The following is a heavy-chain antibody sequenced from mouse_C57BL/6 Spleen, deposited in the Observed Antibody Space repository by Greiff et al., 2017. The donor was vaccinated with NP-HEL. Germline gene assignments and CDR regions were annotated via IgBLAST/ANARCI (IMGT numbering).Heavy chain of an antibody. CDR3: ARGYYGNHFDY. D-gene: IGHD2-1*01. Sequence: VQLQQPGAELVKPGASVKLSCKASGYTFTSYWMHWVKQRPGRGLEWIGRIDPISGGSRYNEKFKIKATLTVDKPSSSAYMHLSSLTSEDSAVYYCARGYYGNHFDYWGQGSTLTVSS. CDR1: GYTFTSYW. J-gene: IGHJ2*01. CDR2: IDPISGGS. V-gene: IGHV1-72*01.